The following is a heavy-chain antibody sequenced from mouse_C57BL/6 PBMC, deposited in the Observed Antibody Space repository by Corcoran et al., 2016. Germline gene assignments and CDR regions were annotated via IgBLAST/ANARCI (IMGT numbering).Heavy chain of an antibody. CDR1: GYSITSGYY. J-gene: IGHJ3*01. V-gene: IGHV3-6*01. D-gene: IGHD2-2*01. CDR3: ARERDGYGYDGGAWFSY. Sequence: DVQLQESGPGLVKPSQSLSLTCSVTGYSITSGYYWNWIRQFPGNKLEWMGYISYDGSNNYNPSLKNRISITRDTSKNQFFLKLNSVTTEDTATYYCARERDGYGYDGGAWFSYWGQGTLVTVSA. CDR2: ISYDGSN.